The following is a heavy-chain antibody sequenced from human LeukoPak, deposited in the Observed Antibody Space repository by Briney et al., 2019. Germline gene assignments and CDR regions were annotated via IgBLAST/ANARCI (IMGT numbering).Heavy chain of an antibody. CDR3: ARLIELREFFDC. V-gene: IGHV4-59*01. CDR2: IYYSGST. J-gene: IGHJ4*02. D-gene: IGHD5-18*01. CDR1: GGSISSYY. Sequence: SETLSLTCTVSGGSISSYYWSWIRQPPGKGLEWIGYIYYSGSTNYNPSLKSRVTISVDTSKNQFSLKLSSVTAADTAVYYCARLIELREFFDCWGQGTLVTVSS.